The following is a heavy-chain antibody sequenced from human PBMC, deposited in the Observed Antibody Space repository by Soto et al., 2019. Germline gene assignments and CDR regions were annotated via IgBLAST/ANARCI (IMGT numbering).Heavy chain of an antibody. CDR1: GYTFTIYG. V-gene: IGHV1-8*02. Sequence: ASVKVSCKASGYTFTIYGISWVRQAPGQGLEWMGWMNPNSGNTGYAQKFQGRVTMTRNTSISTAYMELSSLRSEDTAVYYCARGTSGTGTFFYYWGQGTLVTVSS. D-gene: IGHD1-7*01. J-gene: IGHJ4*02. CDR3: ARGTSGTGTFFYY. CDR2: MNPNSGNT.